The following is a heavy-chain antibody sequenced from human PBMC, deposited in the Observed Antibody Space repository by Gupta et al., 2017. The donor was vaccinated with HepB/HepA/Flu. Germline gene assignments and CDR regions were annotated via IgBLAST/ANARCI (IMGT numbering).Heavy chain of an antibody. J-gene: IGHJ4*02. Sequence: QLQLHESGPGLVKPSETLSLNCSVSGDSFIRSVDSWGWIRQPPGKGLEWIGNGVHGGRAFYNPSLRGRVTISLDTSNNRFSLRLNSVTAADTAVYYCARHQGRELPDFWGPGTRVTGSA. CDR2: GVHGGRA. D-gene: IGHD1-26*01. V-gene: IGHV4-39*01. CDR1: GDSFIRSVDS. CDR3: ARHQGRELPDF.